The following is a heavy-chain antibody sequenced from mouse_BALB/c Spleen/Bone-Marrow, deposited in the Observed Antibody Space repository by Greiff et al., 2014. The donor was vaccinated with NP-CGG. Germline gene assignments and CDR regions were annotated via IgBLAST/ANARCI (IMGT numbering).Heavy chain of an antibody. Sequence: EVQLVESGGGLVQPGGSLKLSCAASGFDFSRYWMTWVRQAPGKGLEWIGEINPDSSTINYTPSLKDKFIISRDNAKNTLHLQMSKVRSEDIALYYCARNGYYGWIAYWGQGTLVTVSA. J-gene: IGHJ3*01. CDR1: GFDFSRYW. CDR2: INPDSSTI. CDR3: ARNGYYGWIAY. V-gene: IGHV4-1*02. D-gene: IGHD2-3*01.